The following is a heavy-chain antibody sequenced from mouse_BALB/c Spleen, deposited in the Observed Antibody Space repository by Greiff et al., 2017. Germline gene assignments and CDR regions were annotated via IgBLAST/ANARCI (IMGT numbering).Heavy chain of an antibody. V-gene: IGHV1-69*02. CDR2: IYPSDSYT. D-gene: IGHD1-1*02. CDR1: GYTFTSYW. Sequence: QVQLQQPGAELVRPGASVKLSCKASGYTFTSYWINWVKQRPGQGLEWIGNIYPSDSYTNYNQKFKDKATLTVDKSSSTAYMQLSSPTSEDSAVYYCTGGNGYWGQGTTLTVSS. J-gene: IGHJ2*01. CDR3: TGGNGY.